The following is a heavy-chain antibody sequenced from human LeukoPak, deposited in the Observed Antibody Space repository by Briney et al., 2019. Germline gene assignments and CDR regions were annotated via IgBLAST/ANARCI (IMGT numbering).Heavy chain of an antibody. CDR2: FDPEDGET. V-gene: IGHV1-24*01. CDR1: GYTLTEVS. D-gene: IGHD1-26*01. CDR3: ATLPGIVDVYYYYYMDV. Sequence: ASVKVSCKVSGYTLTEVSMHWVRQAPGKGLEWMGGFDPEDGETIYAQKFQGRVTMTEDTSTDTAYMELSSLRSEDTAVYYCATLPGIVDVYYYYYMDVWGEGTTVTVSS. J-gene: IGHJ6*03.